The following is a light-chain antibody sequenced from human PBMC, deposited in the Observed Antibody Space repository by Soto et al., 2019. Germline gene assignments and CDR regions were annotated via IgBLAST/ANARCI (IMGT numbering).Light chain of an antibody. CDR2: GAS. Sequence: EIVLTQSPGTLSLSPGDRTTLSCRASQSVSSNLAWYQQKPGQAPRLLIYGASIRATGIPDRFSGSGSGTEFTLTISTLQSEDFAIYYCQNYNNWPPWTFGQGTKMDIK. CDR3: QNYNNWPPWT. V-gene: IGKV3-15*01. J-gene: IGKJ1*01. CDR1: QSVSSN.